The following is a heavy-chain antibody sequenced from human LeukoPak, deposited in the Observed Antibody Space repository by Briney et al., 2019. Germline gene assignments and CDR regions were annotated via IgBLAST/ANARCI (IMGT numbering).Heavy chain of an antibody. CDR1: GYTFTSYD. V-gene: IGHV1-8*01. D-gene: IGHD3-10*01. Sequence: ASVKVSCKASGYTFTSYDINWVRQATGQGLEWMGWMNPNSGNTGYAQKFQGRVTMTRNTSISTAYMELSSLRSEDTAVYYCARAPMVRGVIITNWFDPWGQGTLVTVSS. J-gene: IGHJ5*02. CDR2: MNPNSGNT. CDR3: ARAPMVRGVIITNWFDP.